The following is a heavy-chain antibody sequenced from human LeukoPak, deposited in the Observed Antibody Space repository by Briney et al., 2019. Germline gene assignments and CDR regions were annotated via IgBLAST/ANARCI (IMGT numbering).Heavy chain of an antibody. J-gene: IGHJ4*02. Sequence: ASVKVSCKASGYTFTSYGISWVRQAPGQGLEWMGWISAYNGNTNYAQKLQGRVTMTTDTSTSTAYMELRSLRSDDTAVYYCARIGGPTYYDILTGQRDYYFDYWGQGTLVTVSS. V-gene: IGHV1-18*01. D-gene: IGHD3-9*01. CDR2: ISAYNGNT. CDR1: GYTFTSYG. CDR3: ARIGGPTYYDILTGQRDYYFDY.